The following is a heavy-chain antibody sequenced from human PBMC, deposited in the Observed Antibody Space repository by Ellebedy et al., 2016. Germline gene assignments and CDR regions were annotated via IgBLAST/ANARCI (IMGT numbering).Heavy chain of an antibody. V-gene: IGHV3-23*01. J-gene: IGHJ4*02. CDR2: ISATGDNT. CDR3: AKSGEIVDYLLFQYDY. Sequence: GGSLRLSXAASRFTFNNYAMNWVRQAPGKGLEWVSSISATGDNTYYVDSVRGRFTISRDNSKNTLHLHMSGLTAEDTALYYCAKSGEIVDYLLFQYDYWGQGTLVTVSS. D-gene: IGHD3/OR15-3a*01. CDR1: RFTFNNYA.